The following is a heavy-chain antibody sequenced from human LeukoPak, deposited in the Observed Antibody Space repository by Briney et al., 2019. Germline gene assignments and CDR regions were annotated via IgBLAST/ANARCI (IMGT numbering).Heavy chain of an antibody. CDR3: VRRNY. Sequence: GGSLRLACAAAGFTFSSDWIHWVRQAPGKGLVWVSRINSDGSSTGYADSVKGRFTISRDNAKNTLYLQMNSLRAEDTAVYYCVRRNYWGQGTLVTVSS. CDR1: GFTFSSDW. V-gene: IGHV3-74*01. J-gene: IGHJ4*02. CDR2: INSDGSST. D-gene: IGHD2/OR15-2a*01.